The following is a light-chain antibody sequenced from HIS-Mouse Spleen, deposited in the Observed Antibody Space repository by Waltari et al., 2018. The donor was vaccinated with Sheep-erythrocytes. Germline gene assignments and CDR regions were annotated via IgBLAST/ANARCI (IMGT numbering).Light chain of an antibody. CDR3: QQYNSYSWT. CDR2: KAS. Sequence: DIQMTQSPSTLSASVGDRVTITCRASQSISSWLAWYQQKPGKAPKLLIYKASSSESGVPSRFSGSGSGTEFTLTISSLQPDDFATYYCQQYNSYSWTFGQGTKGEIK. CDR1: QSISSW. J-gene: IGKJ1*01. V-gene: IGKV1-5*03.